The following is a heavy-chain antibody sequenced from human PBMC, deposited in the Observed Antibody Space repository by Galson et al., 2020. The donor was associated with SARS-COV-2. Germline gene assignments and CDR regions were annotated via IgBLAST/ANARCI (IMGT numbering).Heavy chain of an antibody. D-gene: IGHD1-1*01. CDR2: IYYSGST. V-gene: IGHV4-39*01. Sequence: SETLSLTCTVSGGSISSSSYYWGWIRQPPGKGLEWIGSIYYSGSTYYNPSLKSRVTISVDTSKNQFSLKLSSVTAADTAVYYCARLGDLLKLERHAFDIWGQGTMVTVSS. J-gene: IGHJ3*02. CDR1: GGSISSSSYY. CDR3: ARLGDLLKLERHAFDI.